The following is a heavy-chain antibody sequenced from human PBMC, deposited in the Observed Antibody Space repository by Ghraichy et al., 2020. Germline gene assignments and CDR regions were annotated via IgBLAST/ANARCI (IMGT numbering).Heavy chain of an antibody. D-gene: IGHD6-6*01. CDR1: GGSISSSSYY. V-gene: IGHV4-39*01. CDR2: IYYSGST. J-gene: IGHJ5*02. Sequence: SQTRSLTCTVSGGSISSSSYYWGWIRQPPGKGLEWIGSIYYSGSTYYNPSLKSRVTISVDTSKNQFSLKLSSVTAADTAVYYCARQKVNKIAARPDWFDPWGQGTLVTVSS. CDR3: ARQKVNKIAARPDWFDP.